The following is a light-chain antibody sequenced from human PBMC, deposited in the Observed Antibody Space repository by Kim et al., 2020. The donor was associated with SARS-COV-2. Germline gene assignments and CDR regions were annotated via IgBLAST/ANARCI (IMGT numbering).Light chain of an antibody. CDR1: QDISKS. CDR2: DAS. J-gene: IGKJ4*01. V-gene: IGKV1-33*01. CDR3: LHYDNLRLT. Sequence: DIQMTQSPSSLSASVGDRVTITCQASQDISKSLNWYQQKPGKAPKLLIYDASNLQTGVPSRFSGSGSGTDFTFTISNLQPEDIATFYCLHYDNLRLTFGGGTKVDIK.